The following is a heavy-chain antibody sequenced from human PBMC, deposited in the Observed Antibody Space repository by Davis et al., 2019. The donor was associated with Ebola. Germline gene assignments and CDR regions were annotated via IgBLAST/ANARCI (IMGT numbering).Heavy chain of an antibody. V-gene: IGHV1-2*02. CDR2: INPNSGGT. J-gene: IGHJ5*02. CDR3: ARKPGIVGATGANNWFDP. Sequence: ASVKVSCKASGYTFTGYYMHWVRQAPGQGLEWMGWINPNSGGTNYAQKFQGRVTMTRDTSISTAYMELSRLRSDDTAVYYCARKPGIVGATGANNWFDPWGQGTLVTVSS. CDR1: GYTFTGYY. D-gene: IGHD1-26*01.